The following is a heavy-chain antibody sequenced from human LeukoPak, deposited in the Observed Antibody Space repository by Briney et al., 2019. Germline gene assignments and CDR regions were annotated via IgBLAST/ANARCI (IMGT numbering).Heavy chain of an antibody. V-gene: IGHV7-4-1*02. CDR2: INTNTGNP. CDR3: ARSRTGYSSGWNDPYFDY. CDR1: GYTFTGYY. D-gene: IGHD6-19*01. Sequence: ASVKVSCKASGYTFTGYYMHWVRQAPGQGLEWMGWINTNTGNPTYAQGFTGRFVFSLDTSVSTAYLQISSLKAEDTAVYYCARSRTGYSSGWNDPYFDYWGQGTLVTVSS. J-gene: IGHJ4*02.